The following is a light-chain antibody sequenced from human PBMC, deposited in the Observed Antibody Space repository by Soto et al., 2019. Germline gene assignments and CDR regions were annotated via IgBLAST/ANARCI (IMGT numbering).Light chain of an antibody. CDR1: QSVSSN. CDR2: GAS. J-gene: IGKJ5*01. Sequence: EIVMTQSPATLSVSPGERATLSCRASQSVSSNLAWYQQKPGQAPRLLIYGASTRATGIPARFSGSGSETECTLTISSLQSEDFAVYDCQQYNNWPAFGQGTRLEIK. V-gene: IGKV3-15*01. CDR3: QQYNNWPA.